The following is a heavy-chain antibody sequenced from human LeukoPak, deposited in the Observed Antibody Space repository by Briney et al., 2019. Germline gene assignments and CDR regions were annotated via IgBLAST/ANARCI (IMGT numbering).Heavy chain of an antibody. Sequence: GRSLRLSCAASGVTLSSNYISWVRQAPRKGRGWGSGIYSGGSTYYAASVKGRFTISRDNSKNTLYLQMNSLRAEDTAVYYCASCYYDSSGYYYFDYWGQGTLVTVSS. D-gene: IGHD3-22*01. CDR2: IYSGGST. J-gene: IGHJ4*02. CDR3: ASCYYDSSGYYYFDY. CDR1: GVTLSSNY. V-gene: IGHV3-66*01.